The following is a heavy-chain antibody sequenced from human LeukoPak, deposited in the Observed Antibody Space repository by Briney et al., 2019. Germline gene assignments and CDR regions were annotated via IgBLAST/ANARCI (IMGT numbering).Heavy chain of an antibody. CDR2: IYDSGST. J-gene: IGHJ6*03. Sequence: SGTLSLTCAVSGVSISSSNWWSWVRQPPGKGLEWIGEIYDSGSTNYSPSLKSRVTISVDKSKNQFPLKLSSVTAADTAVYYCASSMVRGVKYYYYYYMDVWGKGTTVTDSS. V-gene: IGHV4-4*02. CDR1: GVSISSSNW. D-gene: IGHD3-10*01. CDR3: ASSMVRGVKYYYYYYMDV.